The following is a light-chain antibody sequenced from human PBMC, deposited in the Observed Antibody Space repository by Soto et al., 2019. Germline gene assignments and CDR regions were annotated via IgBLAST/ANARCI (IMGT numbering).Light chain of an antibody. CDR1: QSISSW. J-gene: IGKJ1*01. V-gene: IGKV1-5*03. CDR2: KAS. CDR3: QQYSSYSRT. Sequence: DIQMTQSPSTLSASVGDRVTITCRASQSISSWFAWYQQKPGKAPKVLIYKASSLESEVPSRFSGSASGTEFTLIISSLQTDDSATYYCQQYSSYSRTFGQGTKVEIK.